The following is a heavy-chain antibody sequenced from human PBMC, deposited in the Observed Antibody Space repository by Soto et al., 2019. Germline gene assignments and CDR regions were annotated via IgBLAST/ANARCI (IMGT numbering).Heavy chain of an antibody. J-gene: IGHJ4*02. V-gene: IGHV3-53*01. D-gene: IGHD3-16*01. CDR3: ARAAFWGSYNY. CDR2: IYSGGST. CDR1: GFTVSSNY. Sequence: PGGSLRLSCAASGFTVSSNYMSWVRQAPGKGLEWVSVIYSGGSTYYADSVKGRFTISRDNSKNTLYLQMNSLRAEDTAVYYCARAAFWGSYNYWGQGTLVTVSS.